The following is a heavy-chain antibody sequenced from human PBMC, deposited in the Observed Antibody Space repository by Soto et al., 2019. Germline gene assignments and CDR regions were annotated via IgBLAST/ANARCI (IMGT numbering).Heavy chain of an antibody. Sequence: QVQLVQSGAEVKKPGSSVKVSCKASGGTFSSYTISWVRQAPGQGLEWMGRIIPILGIANYAQKFQGRVTIPADKSTSTADMELSSLRSEDTAVYYCARSGLVATMGWFDPCGQGTLVTVSS. CDR1: GGTFSSYT. J-gene: IGHJ5*02. V-gene: IGHV1-69*02. CDR2: IIPILGIA. D-gene: IGHD5-12*01. CDR3: ARSGLVATMGWFDP.